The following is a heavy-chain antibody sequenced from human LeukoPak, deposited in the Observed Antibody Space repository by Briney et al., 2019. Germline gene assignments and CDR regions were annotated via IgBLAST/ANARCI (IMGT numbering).Heavy chain of an antibody. J-gene: IGHJ6*03. Sequence: SETLSLTCAVYGGSFSGYYWSWIRQPPGKGLEWIGEINHSGSTNYNPSLKRRVTISVDTHNNQYSLQLSSVPAADPTEYYWGSQTSGSGWADYYYYYYMDVWGKGTTVTISS. CDR2: INHSGST. CDR1: GGSFSGYY. CDR3: GSQTSGSGWADYYYYYYMDV. V-gene: IGHV4-34*01. D-gene: IGHD6-19*01.